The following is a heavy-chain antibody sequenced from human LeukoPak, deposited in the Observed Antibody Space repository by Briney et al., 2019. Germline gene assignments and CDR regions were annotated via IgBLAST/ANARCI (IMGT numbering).Heavy chain of an antibody. CDR3: ARVKGRLSWFDP. V-gene: IGHV4-39*01. Sequence: SETLSLTCTVSGDSISSSNCYWGWIRQPPGKGLEWIGSIYFSGGTYYNASLKSRVTISVDTSKNQFSLKLSSVTAADTAVYYCARVKGRLSWFDPWGQGTLFTVSS. CDR1: GDSISSSNCY. J-gene: IGHJ5*02. CDR2: IYFSGGT.